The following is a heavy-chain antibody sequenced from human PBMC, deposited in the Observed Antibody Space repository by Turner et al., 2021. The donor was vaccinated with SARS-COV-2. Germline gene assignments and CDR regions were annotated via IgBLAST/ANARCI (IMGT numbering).Heavy chain of an antibody. D-gene: IGHD5-18*01. J-gene: IGHJ4*02. CDR2: INSDGSST. CDR3: AREGHTAMGVFFDY. Sequence: EVQLVESGGGLVQPGGSLRLSCAASGFTFSIYWMHWVRQAPGKGLVWVSRINSDGSSTSYADSVKGRFTISRDNAKNTLYLQMNSLRAEDTAVYYFAREGHTAMGVFFDYWGQGTLVTVSS. CDR1: GFTFSIYW. V-gene: IGHV3-74*01.